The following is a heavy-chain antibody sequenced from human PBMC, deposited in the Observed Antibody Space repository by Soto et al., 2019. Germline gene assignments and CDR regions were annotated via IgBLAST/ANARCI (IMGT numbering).Heavy chain of an antibody. CDR1: GFNFSNYW. CDR3: ARNYVG. V-gene: IGHV3-7*01. Sequence: PGGSLRLSCAASGFNFSNYWMSWVRQAPGKGLEWVANIRQDGSEKYYVDSVKGRFIISRDNAKNSLFLEMNSVRADDTAVYYCARNYVGWRQGTLVTISS. D-gene: IGHD3-16*01. J-gene: IGHJ4*02. CDR2: IRQDGSEK.